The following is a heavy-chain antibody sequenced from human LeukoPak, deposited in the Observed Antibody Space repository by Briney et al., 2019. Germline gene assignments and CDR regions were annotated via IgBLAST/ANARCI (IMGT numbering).Heavy chain of an antibody. J-gene: IGHJ4*02. CDR2: ISGSGGST. CDR3: AKVWSELDAYFDY. D-gene: IGHD1-1*01. Sequence: GVSLSLSCAASGFTFSSYAMSWVRQGPGKGLKWLSAISGSGGSTYYADSVKGRFTISRDNCKNTLYLQMNSLRAEDTAVYYCAKVWSELDAYFDYWGQGTLVTVSS. CDR1: GFTFSSYA. V-gene: IGHV3-23*01.